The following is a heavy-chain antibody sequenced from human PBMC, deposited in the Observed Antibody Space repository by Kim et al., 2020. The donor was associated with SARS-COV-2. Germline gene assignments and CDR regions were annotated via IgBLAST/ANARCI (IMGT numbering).Heavy chain of an antibody. Sequence: GGSLRLSCAASGFTFSSYEMNWVRQAPGKGLEWVSYISSSGSTIYYADSVKGRFTISRDNAKNSLYLQMNSLRAEDTAVYYCARDVLSYYDSSGLFDYWGQGTLVTVSS. CDR1: GFTFSSYE. CDR3: ARDVLSYYDSSGLFDY. D-gene: IGHD3-22*01. J-gene: IGHJ4*02. V-gene: IGHV3-48*03. CDR2: ISSSGSTI.